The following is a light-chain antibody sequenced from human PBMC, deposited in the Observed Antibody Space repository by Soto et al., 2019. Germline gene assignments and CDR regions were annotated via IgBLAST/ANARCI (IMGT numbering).Light chain of an antibody. V-gene: IGLV4-60*03. Sequence: QSVLTQSSSASASLGSSVTLTCTLSSGHSSYIIAWHQQQPGKAPRYLMKLEGSGSYNKGSGVPDRFSGSSSGADRYLTISNLQSEDEADYYCETWDSNTLVFGGGTKLTVL. CDR1: SGHSSYI. CDR2: LEGSGSY. J-gene: IGLJ3*02. CDR3: ETWDSNTLV.